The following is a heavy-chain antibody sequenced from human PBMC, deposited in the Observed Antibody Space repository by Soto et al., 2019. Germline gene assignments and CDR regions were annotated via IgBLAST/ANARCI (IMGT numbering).Heavy chain of an antibody. V-gene: IGHV4-30-4*01. CDR3: ARATRRGWFDP. CDR1: GGSISSGGHY. J-gene: IGHJ5*02. Sequence: PSETLSLTCTVSGGSISSGGHYWSWIRQPPGKGLEWIGYIYYSGSTYYNPSLKSRVTISVDTSKNQFSLKLSSVTAADTAVYYCARATRRGWFDPWGQGTLVTVSS. D-gene: IGHD2-2*01. CDR2: IYYSGST.